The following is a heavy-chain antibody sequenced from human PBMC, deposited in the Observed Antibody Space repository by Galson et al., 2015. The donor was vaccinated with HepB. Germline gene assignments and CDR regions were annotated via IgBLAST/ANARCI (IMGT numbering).Heavy chain of an antibody. D-gene: IGHD3-3*01. CDR2: ISYDGSNK. CDR1: GFTFSSYA. CDR3: AREGGYDFWSGYSPPRDYYYYGMDV. V-gene: IGHV3-30-3*01. J-gene: IGHJ6*02. Sequence: SLRLSCAASGFTFSSYAMHWVRQAPGKGLEWVAVISYDGSNKYYADSVKGRFTISRDNSKNTLYLQMNSLRAEDTAVYYCAREGGYDFWSGYSPPRDYYYYGMDVWSQGTTVTVSS.